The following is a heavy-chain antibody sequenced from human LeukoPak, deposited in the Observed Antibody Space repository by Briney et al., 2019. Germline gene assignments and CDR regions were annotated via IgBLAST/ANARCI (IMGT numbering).Heavy chain of an antibody. CDR1: GGSISSSSYY. CDR2: IYTSGST. V-gene: IGHV4-61*02. CDR3: AREMEQWGDYYYYYMDV. D-gene: IGHD6-19*01. J-gene: IGHJ6*03. Sequence: SETLSLTCTASGGSISSSSYYWSWIRQPAGKGLEWIGRIYTSGSTNYNPSLKSRVTISVDTSKNQFSLKLSSVTAADTAVYYCAREMEQWGDYYYYYMDVWGKGTTVTVSS.